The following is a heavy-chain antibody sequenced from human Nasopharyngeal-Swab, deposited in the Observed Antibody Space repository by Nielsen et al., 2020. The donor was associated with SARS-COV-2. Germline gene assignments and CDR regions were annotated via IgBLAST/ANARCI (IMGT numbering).Heavy chain of an antibody. CDR2: TYYGSKWYN. D-gene: IGHD1/OR15-1a*01. J-gene: IGHJ5*02. Sequence: WIRQSPSRGLEWLGRTYYGSKWYNDYAVSVKSRITINPDTSKNQFSLQLNSVTPEDTAVYYCARDKQGFDPWGQGTLVTVSS. CDR3: ARDKQGFDP. V-gene: IGHV6-1*01.